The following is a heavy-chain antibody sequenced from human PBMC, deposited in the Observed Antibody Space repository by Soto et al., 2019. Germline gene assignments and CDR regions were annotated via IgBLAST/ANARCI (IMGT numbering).Heavy chain of an antibody. CDR1: GGSISSYY. D-gene: IGHD3-3*01. CDR2: IYYSGST. Sequence: SETLSLTCTVSGGSISSYYWSWIRQPPGKGLEWIGYIYYSGSTYYNPSLKSRVTISVDTSKNKFSLKLSSVTAADTAVYYWARVFGFGGMDVWGQGTTVTVSS. J-gene: IGHJ6*02. CDR3: ARVFGFGGMDV. V-gene: IGHV4-59*12.